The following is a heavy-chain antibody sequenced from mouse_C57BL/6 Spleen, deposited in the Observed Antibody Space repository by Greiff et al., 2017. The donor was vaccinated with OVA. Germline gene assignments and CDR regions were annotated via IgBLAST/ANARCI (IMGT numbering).Heavy chain of an antibody. CDR1: GYAFTNYL. D-gene: IGHD2-5*01. J-gene: IGHJ3*01. CDR2: INPGSGGT. CDR3: ARGPYYSNYEGVGY. V-gene: IGHV1-54*01. Sequence: QVQLQQSGAELVRPGTSVKVSCKASGYAFTNYLIAWVKQRPGQGLEWIGVINPGSGGTNYNEKFKGKATLTADKSYSTAYMQLSSLTSEDSAVYCCARGPYYSNYEGVGYGGQGTRVTVSA.